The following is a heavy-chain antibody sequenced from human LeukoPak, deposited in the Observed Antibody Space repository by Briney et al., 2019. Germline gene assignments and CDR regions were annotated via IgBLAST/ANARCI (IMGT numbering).Heavy chain of an antibody. Sequence: GGSLRLSCAASGFTVSSNYMSWVRQAPGKGLEWVSVISESGSHESIYYADSVKGRFTISRDNSKNTLYLQMNRLTVGDTAIYYCAKPIAGGSAPDYCGPGTLVTVSS. J-gene: IGHJ4*02. D-gene: IGHD3-10*01. CDR1: GFTVSSNY. CDR2: ISESGSHESI. CDR3: AKPIAGGSAPDY. V-gene: IGHV3-53*01.